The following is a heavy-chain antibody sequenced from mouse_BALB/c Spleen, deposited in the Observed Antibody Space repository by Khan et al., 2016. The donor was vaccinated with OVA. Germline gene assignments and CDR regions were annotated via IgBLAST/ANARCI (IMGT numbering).Heavy chain of an antibody. Sequence: VELVESGPGLAAPSQSLSITCTVSGFSLTSYGVHWVSQPPGKGLEWMGVIWAGGSTNYNSALMSRLSISNYNSKSQVFLKMNSLQTDDTAMYYCARLEDIWGQGTTLTVSS. J-gene: IGHJ2*01. CDR1: GFSLTSYG. V-gene: IGHV2-9*02. CDR3: ARLEDI. D-gene: IGHD1-3*01. CDR2: IWAGGST.